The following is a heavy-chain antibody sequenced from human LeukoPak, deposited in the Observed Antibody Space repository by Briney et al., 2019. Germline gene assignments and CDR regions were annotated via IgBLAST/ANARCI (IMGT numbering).Heavy chain of an antibody. J-gene: IGHJ6*03. CDR1: GYTFTGYY. CDR2: INPNSGGT. V-gene: IGHV1-2*02. Sequence: GASVKVSCKASGYTFTGYYMHWVRQAPGQGLEWMGWINPNSGGTNYAQKFQGRVTMTRDTSISTAYMELSRLRSDDTAVYYCARALTMAKYYYYYYMDVWGKGTTVTVSS. CDR3: ARALTMAKYYYYYYMDV. D-gene: IGHD4/OR15-4a*01.